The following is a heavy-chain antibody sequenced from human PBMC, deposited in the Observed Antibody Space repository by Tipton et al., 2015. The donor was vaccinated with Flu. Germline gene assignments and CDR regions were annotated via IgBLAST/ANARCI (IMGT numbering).Heavy chain of an antibody. V-gene: IGHV4-34*01. Sequence: TLSLTCAVYGGSFSGYYWSWIRQPPGKGLEWIGEINHSGSTNYNPSIKNRVTISVDTSKNQFSLKLSSVTAADTAVYYCAKAPSGGSSIAARPNWFDPWGQGTLVTVSS. CDR3: AKAPSGGSSIAARPNWFDP. CDR2: INHSGST. J-gene: IGHJ5*02. D-gene: IGHD6-6*01. CDR1: GGSFSGYY.